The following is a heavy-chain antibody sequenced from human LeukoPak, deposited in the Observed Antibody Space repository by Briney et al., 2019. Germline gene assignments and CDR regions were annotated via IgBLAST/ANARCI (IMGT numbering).Heavy chain of an antibody. CDR2: IIPIFGTA. CDR1: GYTFTGYY. D-gene: IGHD5-24*01. CDR3: AVSVEMATIGSYWNWFDP. Sequence: ASVKVSCKASGYTFTGYYMHWVRQAPGQGLEWMGGIIPIFGTANYAQKFQGRVTITADESTSTAYMELSSLRSEDTAVYYCAVSVEMATIGSYWNWFDPWGQGTLVTVSS. V-gene: IGHV1-69*13. J-gene: IGHJ5*02.